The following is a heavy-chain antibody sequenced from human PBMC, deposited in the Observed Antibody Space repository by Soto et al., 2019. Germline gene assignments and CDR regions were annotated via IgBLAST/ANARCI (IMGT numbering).Heavy chain of an antibody. CDR2: IIPIFGTA. Sequence: QVQLVQSGAEVKKPGSSVKVSCKASGGTFSSYAISWVRQAPGQGLEWMGGIIPIFGTANYAQKFQGRVTITADESTSTAYMELSSLRSEDTAVYYCSRHIVVVVAARYYYYGMDVWGQGTTVTVSS. V-gene: IGHV1-69*01. CDR3: SRHIVVVVAARYYYYGMDV. D-gene: IGHD2-15*01. J-gene: IGHJ6*02. CDR1: GGTFSSYA.